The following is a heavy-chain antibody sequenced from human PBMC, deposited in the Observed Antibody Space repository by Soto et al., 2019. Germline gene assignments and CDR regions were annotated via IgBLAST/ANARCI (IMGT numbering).Heavy chain of an antibody. Sequence: GGSLRLSCAASGFTFSNYDIHWVRQAPGKGLEWVAVMSYSGSVQYYADSVKGRFTISRDTSKNTVYLQMNSLRAEDTAVYYCAKETLSYGFALDVWGQGTTVTVSS. J-gene: IGHJ6*02. D-gene: IGHD3-16*01. CDR3: AKETLSYGFALDV. CDR2: MSYSGSVQ. CDR1: GFTFSNYD. V-gene: IGHV3-30*18.